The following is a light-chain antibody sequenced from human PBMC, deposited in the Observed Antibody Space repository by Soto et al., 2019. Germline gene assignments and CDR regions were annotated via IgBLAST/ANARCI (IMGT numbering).Light chain of an antibody. CDR2: GAS. J-gene: IGKJ1*01. V-gene: IGKV3-15*01. Sequence: EIVMTQSPATLSVSPGERATLSCRATQSVLNNLAWYQQKPGQAPRLLIYGASTRATGIPARFSGSGSGTEFTLTVSSLQSEDSAVYYCQQYDNWPRTFGQGTKVEVE. CDR3: QQYDNWPRT. CDR1: QSVLNN.